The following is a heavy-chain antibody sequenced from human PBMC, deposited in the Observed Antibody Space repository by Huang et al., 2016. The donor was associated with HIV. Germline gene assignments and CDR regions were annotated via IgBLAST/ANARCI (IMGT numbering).Heavy chain of an antibody. V-gene: IGHV4-34*01. CDR1: GGSFSDYY. Sequence: HVQLQQWGAGLLKPSETLSLTCAGNGGSFSDYYWTWIRQPPGKGLEWIGEIKHTGTTNYNPSLKGQVTMSIDTSRRQFSLKVRSVTAADTAVYYCARTLWLYGDYGYFDYWGQGTLVTVSS. CDR3: ARTLWLYGDYGYFDY. D-gene: IGHD4-17*01. CDR2: IKHTGTT. J-gene: IGHJ4*02.